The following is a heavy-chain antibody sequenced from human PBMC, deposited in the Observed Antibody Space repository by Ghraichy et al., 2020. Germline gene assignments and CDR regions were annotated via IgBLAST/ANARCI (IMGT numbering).Heavy chain of an antibody. CDR3: ARLKVAYCGSGSLYGMDL. J-gene: IGHJ6*04. CDR1: GGSISRYY. D-gene: IGHD3-10*01. Sequence: SETLSLTCTVYGGSISRYYWTWIRQPPGKGLEWIGQINASGNTKYNPSLKSRVTISIDTSKNQFSLRLRSVTAADTAVYYCARLKVAYCGSGSLYGMDLWREATTFTVSS. V-gene: IGHV4-34*01. CDR2: INASGNT.